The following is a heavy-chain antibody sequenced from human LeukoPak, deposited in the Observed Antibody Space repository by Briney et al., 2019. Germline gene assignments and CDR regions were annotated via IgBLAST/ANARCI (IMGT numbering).Heavy chain of an antibody. V-gene: IGHV3-23*01. Sequence: GGSLRLSCAASGFTFSSYAMSWVRQAPGKGLEWVSAISGSGGSAYYADSVKGRFTISRDNSKNTLYLQMNSLRAEDTAVYYCAKDNNDYGDGSLYYYYYYYGMDVWGQGTTVTVSS. CDR3: AKDNNDYGDGSLYYYYYYYGMDV. J-gene: IGHJ6*02. D-gene: IGHD4-17*01. CDR1: GFTFSSYA. CDR2: ISGSGGSA.